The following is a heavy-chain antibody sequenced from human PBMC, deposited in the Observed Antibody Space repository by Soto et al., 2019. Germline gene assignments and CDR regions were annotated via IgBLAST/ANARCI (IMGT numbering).Heavy chain of an antibody. D-gene: IGHD2-15*01. CDR3: ARAGYCSGGRCYSPYYYYYGMDV. CDR2: ISYDGNIK. V-gene: IGHV3-30-3*01. Sequence: VGSLRLSCGASAFSFSHYAMHWVRQAPGKGLECVAVISYDGNIKRYADSVKGRFTISRDNSENTLYLQMNSLSPEDTAVYYCARAGYCSGGRCYSPYYYYYGMDVWGQGTTVTVSS. CDR1: AFSFSHYA. J-gene: IGHJ6*02.